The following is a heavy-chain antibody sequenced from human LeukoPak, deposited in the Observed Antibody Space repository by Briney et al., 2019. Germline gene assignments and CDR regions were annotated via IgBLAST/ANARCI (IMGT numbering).Heavy chain of an antibody. V-gene: IGHV3-30*03. Sequence: GGSLRLSCAASGFSFSGYGMHWVRQAPGKGLEWVAVISYDGSDKKYGDSVKGRFTISRDNSKNTLHLQINTLRAEDTAVYYCARDFGLNGNYLGCWGQGTLVTVSS. CDR2: ISYDGSDK. D-gene: IGHD3-3*01. J-gene: IGHJ4*02. CDR1: GFSFSGYG. CDR3: ARDFGLNGNYLGC.